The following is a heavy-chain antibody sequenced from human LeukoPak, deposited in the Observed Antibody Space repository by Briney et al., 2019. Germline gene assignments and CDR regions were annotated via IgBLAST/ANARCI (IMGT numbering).Heavy chain of an antibody. CDR3: ARHRFASPLDS. J-gene: IGHJ4*02. V-gene: IGHV4-59*08. D-gene: IGHD2-21*01. CDR2: IFYTGDS. CDR1: GGPISSYY. Sequence: SETLSLTCTVSGGPISSYYWSWIRQPPGKGLEWIGYIFYTGDSNHNPSFKSRVSISLDTSKDQISLKLYSVTAADTAVYYCARHRFASPLDSWGQGTLVTVSS.